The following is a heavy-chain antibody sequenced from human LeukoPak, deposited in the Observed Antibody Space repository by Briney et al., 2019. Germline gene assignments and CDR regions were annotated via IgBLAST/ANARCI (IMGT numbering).Heavy chain of an antibody. CDR3: AKDPLPYSSSWYKWFDP. CDR1: GFTFSSYA. CDR2: ISGSGGST. Sequence: GGSLRLSCAASGFTFSSYAMSWVRQAPGKGLGWVSAISGSGGSTYYADSVKGRFTISRDNSKNTLYLQMNSLRAEDTAVYYCAKDPLPYSSSWYKWFDPWGQGTLVTVSS. J-gene: IGHJ5*02. D-gene: IGHD6-13*01. V-gene: IGHV3-23*01.